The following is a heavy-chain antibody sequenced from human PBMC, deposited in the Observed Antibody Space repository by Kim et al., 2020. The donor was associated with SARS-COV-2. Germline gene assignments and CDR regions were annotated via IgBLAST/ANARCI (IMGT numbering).Heavy chain of an antibody. CDR1: GGTFSSYA. D-gene: IGHD6-13*01. CDR3: ARGGSSWYNYYYYGMDV. J-gene: IGHJ6*02. V-gene: IGHV1-69*13. CDR2: IIPIFGTA. Sequence: SVKVSCKASGGTFSSYAISWVRQAPGQGLEWMGGIIPIFGTANYAQKFQGRVTITADESTSTAYMELSSLRSEDTAVYYCARGGSSWYNYYYYGMDVWGQGTPVTVSS.